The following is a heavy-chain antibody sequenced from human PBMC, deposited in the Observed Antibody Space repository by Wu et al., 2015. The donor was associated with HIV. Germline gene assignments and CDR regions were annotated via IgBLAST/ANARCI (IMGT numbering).Heavy chain of an antibody. J-gene: IGHJ4*02. CDR1: GYTFIDYY. Sequence: QVQLLQSGAEVKKPGASVMVSCKASGYTFIDYYIYWVRKAPGQGPEWMGWINPKKGGTGYAQKFQGRVTLTRDTAVTTAYMELNSLMSDDTAVYYCARLQSLSGLYSNADFWGQGTLVTVSS. D-gene: IGHD1-26*01. CDR3: ARLQSLSGLYSNADF. V-gene: IGHV1-2*02. CDR2: INPKKGGT.